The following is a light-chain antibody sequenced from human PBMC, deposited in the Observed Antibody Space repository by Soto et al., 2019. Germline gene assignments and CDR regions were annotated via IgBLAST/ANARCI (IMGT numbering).Light chain of an antibody. CDR1: QGIGSD. J-gene: IGKJ4*01. Sequence: AIEMTQSPSSLSASVGDRVSIACRASQGIGSDLAWYQQRPGKAPKLLIYAVSSLQSGVPSRFSGSGSGTDFTLTITCLQPEAIATYYCLRDHSLLTFGGGTKVEIK. CDR3: LRDHSLLT. CDR2: AVS. V-gene: IGKV1-6*01.